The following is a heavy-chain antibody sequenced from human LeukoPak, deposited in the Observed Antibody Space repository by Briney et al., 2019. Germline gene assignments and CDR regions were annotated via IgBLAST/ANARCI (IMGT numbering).Heavy chain of an antibody. J-gene: IGHJ4*02. D-gene: IGHD3-3*01. CDR3: ARVVGPDPTYYDFWSGYYGVFVFDY. Sequence: ASQTLSLTCTVSGGSISSGDYYWSWIRQPPGKGLEWIGYIYYSGSTYYNPSLKSRVTISVDTPKNQFSLKLSSVTAADTAVYYCARVVGPDPTYYDFWSGYYGVFVFDYWGQGTLVTVSS. V-gene: IGHV4-30-4*01. CDR2: IYYSGST. CDR1: GGSISSGDYY.